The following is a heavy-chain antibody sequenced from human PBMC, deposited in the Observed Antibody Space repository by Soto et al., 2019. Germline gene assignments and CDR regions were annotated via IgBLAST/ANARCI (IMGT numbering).Heavy chain of an antibody. CDR1: GGTFSSYT. D-gene: IGHD6-13*01. Sequence: QVQLVQSGAEVKKPGSSVKVSCKASGGTFSSYTISWVRQAPGQGLEWMGRIIPILGIANYAQNFQGRVTITADKSTSTSYRELSSLRSEDTAVYYCASFPQRSSWYLPTDYWGQGTLVTVSS. V-gene: IGHV1-69*02. CDR2: IIPILGIA. CDR3: ASFPQRSSWYLPTDY. J-gene: IGHJ4*02.